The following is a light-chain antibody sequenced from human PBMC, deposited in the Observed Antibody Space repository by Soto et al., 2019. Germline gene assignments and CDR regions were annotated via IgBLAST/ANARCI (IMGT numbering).Light chain of an antibody. CDR3: CSYAGSYTLV. V-gene: IGLV2-11*01. CDR2: DVS. CDR1: SSDVGAYNY. Sequence: QSALTQPRSVSGSPGQSVTISCNGTSSDVGAYNYVSWYQQHPGKVPKLMIYDVSRRPSGVPDRFSGSKSGNTASLTISGLQADDEADYYCCSYAGSYTLVFGGGTKLTVL. J-gene: IGLJ3*02.